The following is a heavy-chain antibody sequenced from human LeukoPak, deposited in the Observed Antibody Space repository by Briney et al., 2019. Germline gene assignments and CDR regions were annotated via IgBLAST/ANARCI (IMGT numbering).Heavy chain of an antibody. J-gene: IGHJ6*03. D-gene: IGHD3-3*01. Sequence: GGSLRLSCAASGFSFSGYGMHWVRQAPGKGLEWVAVISYDGSNKYYADSVKGRFTISRDNSKNTLYLQMNSLRAEDTAVYYCARTYYDFWSGYAPDYYMDVWGKGTTVTVSS. V-gene: IGHV3-30*19. CDR1: GFSFSGYG. CDR2: ISYDGSNK. CDR3: ARTYYDFWSGYAPDYYMDV.